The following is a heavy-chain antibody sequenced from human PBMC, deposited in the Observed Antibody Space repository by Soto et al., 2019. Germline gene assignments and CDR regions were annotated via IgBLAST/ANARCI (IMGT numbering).Heavy chain of an antibody. CDR2: IYPGDSDT. CDR1: GYSFTNFW. V-gene: IGHV5-51*01. CDR3: ARLTALRRGENYGYGLDV. Sequence: PGESLTTACQGAGYSFTNFWVVWVLQMPGKGLEWMGIIYPGDSDTRYSPSFQGQVTISVDKSISTTSLQWSSLKASDTAMYYCARLTALRRGENYGYGLDVWGQGTTVTVSS. D-gene: IGHD2-2*02. J-gene: IGHJ6*01.